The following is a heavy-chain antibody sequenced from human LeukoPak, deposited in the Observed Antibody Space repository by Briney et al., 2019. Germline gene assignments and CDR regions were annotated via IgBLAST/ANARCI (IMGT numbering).Heavy chain of an antibody. D-gene: IGHD6-19*01. J-gene: IGHJ4*02. CDR1: GGSISSCSYY. CDR2: IYYSGST. Sequence: PSETLSLTCTASGGSISSCSYYWGWIRQPPGKGLEWIGRIYYSGSTYYDSSLKRLVTLSVDTSKTQFSLKLSSVTAAAMALYYCARHLRVAVAGGPFDDWGQGTLVTVSS. CDR3: ARHLRVAVAGGPFDD. V-gene: IGHV4-39*01.